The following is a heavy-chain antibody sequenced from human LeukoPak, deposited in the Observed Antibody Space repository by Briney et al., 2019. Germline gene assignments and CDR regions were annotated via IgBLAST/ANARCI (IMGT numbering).Heavy chain of an antibody. Sequence: GESLKISCKGSGYSFTSYWIGWVRQMPGKGLEWMGIIYPGDSDTRYSPSFQGQVTISADKSISTAYLQWSSLKASDTAMYYCARHINGGNSRSYYYYMDVWGKGTTVTVSS. V-gene: IGHV5-51*01. D-gene: IGHD4-23*01. CDR1: GYSFTSYW. CDR3: ARHINGGNSRSYYYYMDV. J-gene: IGHJ6*03. CDR2: IYPGDSDT.